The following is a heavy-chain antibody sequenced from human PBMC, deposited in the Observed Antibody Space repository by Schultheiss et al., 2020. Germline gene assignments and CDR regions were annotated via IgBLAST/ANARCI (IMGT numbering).Heavy chain of an antibody. D-gene: IGHD6-19*01. V-gene: IGHV4-4*02. J-gene: IGHJ5*02. CDR1: GGSISSSNW. CDR3: AREILSGWPVWFDP. CDR2: IYYSGST. Sequence: SETLSLTCAVSGGSISSSNWWSWVRQPPGKGLEWIGYIYYSGSTNYNPSLKSRVTISVDTSKNQFSLKLSSVTAADTAVYYCAREILSGWPVWFDPWGQGTLVTVSS.